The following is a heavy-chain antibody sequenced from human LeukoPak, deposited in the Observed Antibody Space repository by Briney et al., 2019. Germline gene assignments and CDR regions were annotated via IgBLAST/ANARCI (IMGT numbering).Heavy chain of an antibody. CDR1: GFTFGNHG. Sequence: GGSLRLSCAASGFTFGNHGMDWVRQAPGKGLEWVSGISPSGDITYYADSVKGRFTISRDNSKNTLYLQRNNLRAEDTAVYYCARYGDYVRYYYYYYYMDVWGKGTTVTVSS. CDR2: ISPSGDIT. V-gene: IGHV3-23*01. D-gene: IGHD4-17*01. J-gene: IGHJ6*03. CDR3: ARYGDYVRYYYYYYYMDV.